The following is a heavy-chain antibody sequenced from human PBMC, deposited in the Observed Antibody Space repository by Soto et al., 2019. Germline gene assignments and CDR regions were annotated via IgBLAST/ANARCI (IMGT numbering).Heavy chain of an antibody. J-gene: IGHJ4*02. D-gene: IGHD3-3*01. Sequence: QVQVQESGPGLVKPSGTLSLTCAVSGDSISRHDWWSWVRQPPNKGLEWIAEIHHSGGTNYNPSLMSRATISVDNSKNQFSLKLISATAADTAVYYCVRNGYYSLDYWGQGTLVSVSS. CDR3: VRNGYYSLDY. CDR1: GDSISRHDW. V-gene: IGHV4-4*02. CDR2: IHHSGGT.